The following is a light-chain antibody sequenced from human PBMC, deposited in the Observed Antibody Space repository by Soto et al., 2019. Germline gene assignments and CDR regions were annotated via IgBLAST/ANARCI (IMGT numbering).Light chain of an antibody. V-gene: IGKV1-9*01. Sequence: IQLTQPPSSLSPSVGDRVTITCRASQGIASYLAWYQQKPGKAPKLLIYGASTLQSGVPSRFSGSGSGTDFTLSISSLQPEDFATYYCQQFNSYPLTFGQGTRLEI. CDR1: QGIASY. J-gene: IGKJ5*01. CDR3: QQFNSYPLT. CDR2: GAS.